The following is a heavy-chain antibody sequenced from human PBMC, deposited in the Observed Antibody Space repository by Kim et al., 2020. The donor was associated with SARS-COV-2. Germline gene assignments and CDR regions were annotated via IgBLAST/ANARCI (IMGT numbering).Heavy chain of an antibody. CDR1: GGSFSGYY. V-gene: IGHV4-34*01. D-gene: IGHD2-21*01. Sequence: SETLSLTCAVYGGSFSGYYWSWIRQPPGKGLEWIGEINHSGSTNYNPSLKSRVTISVDTSKNQFSLKLSSVTAADTAVYYCARAPSVDVDYWGQGTLVTVSS. CDR3: ARAPSVDVDY. CDR2: INHSGST. J-gene: IGHJ4*02.